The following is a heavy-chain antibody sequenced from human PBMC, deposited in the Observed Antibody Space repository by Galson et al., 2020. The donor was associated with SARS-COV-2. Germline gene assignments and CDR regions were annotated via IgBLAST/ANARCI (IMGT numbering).Heavy chain of an antibody. CDR3: ARGLTTLGAFDI. CDR1: GYSFTSHW. Sequence: GESLKISCKGSGYSFTSHWIGWVRQMPGKGLEWMGIIYSGDSDARYSPSFLGQVTLSADRSLGTAYVEWTSLKASDSAMYYCARGLTTLGAFDIWGQGTMVTVSS. V-gene: IGHV5-51*01. D-gene: IGHD4-4*01. CDR2: IYSGDSDA. J-gene: IGHJ3*02.